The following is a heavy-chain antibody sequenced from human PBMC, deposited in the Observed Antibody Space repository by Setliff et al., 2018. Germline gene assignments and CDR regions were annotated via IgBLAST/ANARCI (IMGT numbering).Heavy chain of an antibody. CDR2: MNPNSGNT. Sequence: ASVKVSCKASGYIFTDYYMHWVRQAPGQELEWMGWMNPNSGNTGYAQKFQGRVTMTRNTSISTAYMELSSLRSEDTAVYYCARLDIAAANEDYWGQGTLVTVSS. V-gene: IGHV1-8*02. D-gene: IGHD6-13*01. CDR3: ARLDIAAANEDY. CDR1: GYIFTDYY. J-gene: IGHJ4*02.